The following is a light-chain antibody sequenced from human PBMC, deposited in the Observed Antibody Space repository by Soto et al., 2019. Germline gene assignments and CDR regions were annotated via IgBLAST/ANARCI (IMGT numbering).Light chain of an antibody. CDR2: GNS. J-gene: IGLJ1*01. Sequence: QLVLTQPPSVSGAPGQRVTISGTGSSPNIGAGNDVHWYQQLPGTAPKHLIYGNSNRPSGGPDRFSGSKSRTSAALDNTGLQAEDEAEYGCQPYDRCQRGYVFGPGTKLTDL. V-gene: IGLV1-40*01. CDR1: SPNIGAGND. CDR3: QPYDRCQRGYV.